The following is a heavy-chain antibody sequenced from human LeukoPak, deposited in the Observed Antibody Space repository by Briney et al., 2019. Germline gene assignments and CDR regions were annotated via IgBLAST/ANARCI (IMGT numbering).Heavy chain of an antibody. V-gene: IGHV4-30-2*01. J-gene: IGHJ5*02. CDR1: GGSFSGYS. CDR3: ARRGEGDYGDYGSDWFDP. D-gene: IGHD4-17*01. Sequence: SETLSLTCAVYGGSFSGYSWSWIRQPPGKGLEWIGYIYHSGSTYYNPSLKSRVTISVDRSKNQFSLKLSSVTAADTAVYYYARRGEGDYGDYGSDWFDPWGQGTLVTVSS. CDR2: IYHSGST.